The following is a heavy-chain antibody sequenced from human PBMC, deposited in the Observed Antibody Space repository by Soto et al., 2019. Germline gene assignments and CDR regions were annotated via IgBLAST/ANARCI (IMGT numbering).Heavy chain of an antibody. Sequence: GGSLRLSCAASGFTFSSYGMHWVRQAPGKGLEWVAVIWYDGSNKYYADSVKGRFTISRDNSKNTLYLQMNSLRAEDTAVYYCARDGYCSGGSCYSGYYYGMDVWGQGTTVTVSS. CDR3: ARDGYCSGGSCYSGYYYGMDV. D-gene: IGHD2-15*01. CDR2: IWYDGSNK. J-gene: IGHJ6*02. V-gene: IGHV3-33*01. CDR1: GFTFSSYG.